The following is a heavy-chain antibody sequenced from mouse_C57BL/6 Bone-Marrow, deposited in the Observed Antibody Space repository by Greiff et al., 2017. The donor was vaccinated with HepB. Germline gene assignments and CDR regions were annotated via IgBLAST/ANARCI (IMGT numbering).Heavy chain of an antibody. CDR1: GFTFSSYA. J-gene: IGHJ4*01. V-gene: IGHV5-4*03. D-gene: IGHD1-2*01. CDR3: ARGALPRVDY. Sequence: EVKLLESGGGLVKPGGSLKLSCAASGFTFSSYAMSWVRQTPEKRLEWVATISDGGSYTYYPDNLKGRFTIARDNAKNNLYLQMSHLKSEDTAMYYGARGALPRVDYWGQGTSVTVSS. CDR2: ISDGGSYT.